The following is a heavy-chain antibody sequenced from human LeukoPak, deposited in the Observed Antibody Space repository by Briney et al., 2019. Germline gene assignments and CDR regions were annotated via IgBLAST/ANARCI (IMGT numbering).Heavy chain of an antibody. D-gene: IGHD3-3*01. J-gene: IGHJ4*02. V-gene: IGHV1-2*02. CDR1: GYTFTGYY. Sequence: ASVKVSCKPSGYTFTGYYIHWVRQAPGQGLEWMGWINPNSGGTNYAQRFQGRVTMTRDTSISTAYMELSRLRSDDTAVYYCARDGVGSTRTFDYWGQGTLVTVSS. CDR3: ARDGVGSTRTFDY. CDR2: INPNSGGT.